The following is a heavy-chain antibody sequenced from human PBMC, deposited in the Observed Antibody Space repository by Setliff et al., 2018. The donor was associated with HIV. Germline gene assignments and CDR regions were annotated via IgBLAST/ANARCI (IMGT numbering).Heavy chain of an antibody. Sequence: KSSETLSLTCAVSGYSVSSGYFWGWIRQPPGKGLEWIGSIFHTGSTYFNPSLKSRVTISVDTSKNQFSLRLTSVTAADTAVYYCARGPSLQTTLFDYWGQGTLVTVSS. J-gene: IGHJ4*02. V-gene: IGHV4-38-2*01. CDR3: ARGPSLQTTLFDY. CDR2: IFHTGST. CDR1: GYSVSSGYF.